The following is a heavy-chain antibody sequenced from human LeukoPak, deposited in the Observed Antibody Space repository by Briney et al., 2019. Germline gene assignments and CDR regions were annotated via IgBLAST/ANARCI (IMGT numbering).Heavy chain of an antibody. Sequence: ASVKVSCKASGGTFSSYAISWVQQAPGQGLEWMGRIIPILGIANYAQKFQGRVTITADKSTSTAYMELRSLRSEDTAVYYCASLTDTAMGTGAVRVDYWGQGTLVTVSS. CDR1: GGTFSSYA. CDR2: IIPILGIA. J-gene: IGHJ4*02. D-gene: IGHD5-18*01. CDR3: ASLTDTAMGTGAVRVDY. V-gene: IGHV1-69*04.